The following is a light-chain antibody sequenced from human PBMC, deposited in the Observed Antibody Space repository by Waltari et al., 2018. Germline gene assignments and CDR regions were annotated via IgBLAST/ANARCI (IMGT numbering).Light chain of an antibody. CDR2: QDT. CDR3: QSADTSGVYPR. J-gene: IGLJ3*02. CDR1: TLPKQY. Sequence: SYDLTQPPSVSGPPGQTAKVTCSGATLPKQYAYWYQKKPGQAPLLLIYQDTERPSGISVRFSGSSSGTTVTLTISDVQAEDEADYYCQSADTSGVYPRFGGGTKLTVL. V-gene: IGLV3-25*03.